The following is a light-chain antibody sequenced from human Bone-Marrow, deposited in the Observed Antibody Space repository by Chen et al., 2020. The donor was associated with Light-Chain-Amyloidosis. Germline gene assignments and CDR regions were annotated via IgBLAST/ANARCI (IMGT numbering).Light chain of an antibody. CDR3: QVWDRSSGRPV. CDR1: HIGSTS. Sequence: SYVLTQPSSVSVAPGQTATIACGGNHIGSTSVHWYQQTPGQAPLLVVNDDSDRPSGIPERLAGSNAGNTATLTISRVEAGDEADYYCQVWDRSSGRPVFGGGTKLTVL. J-gene: IGLJ3*02. V-gene: IGLV3-21*02. CDR2: DDS.